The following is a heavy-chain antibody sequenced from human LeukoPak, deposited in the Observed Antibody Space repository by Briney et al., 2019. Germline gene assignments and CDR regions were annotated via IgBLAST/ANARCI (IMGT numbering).Heavy chain of an antibody. V-gene: IGHV1-46*01. D-gene: IGHD3-9*01. Sequence: GASVKVSCKAFGYTFTSYYMHWVRQAPGQGLEWMGIINPSGGSTSYAQKFQGRVTMTRDTSTSTVYMELSSLRSEDTAVYYCERGGSRYDILTGYDMDVWGKGTTVTISS. CDR2: INPSGGST. J-gene: IGHJ6*03. CDR3: ERGGSRYDILTGYDMDV. CDR1: GYTFTSYY.